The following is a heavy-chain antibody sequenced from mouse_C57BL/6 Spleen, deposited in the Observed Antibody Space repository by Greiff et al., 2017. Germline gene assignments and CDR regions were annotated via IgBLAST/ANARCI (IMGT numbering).Heavy chain of an antibody. J-gene: IGHJ4*01. V-gene: IGHV1-12*01. D-gene: IGHD2-3*01. CDR3: ARMNDGYHGDYAMDY. CDR2: IYPGNGDT. CDR1: GYTFTSYN. Sequence: QVQLQQSGAELVRPGASVKMSCKASGYTFTSYNMHWVKQTPRQGLEWIGAIYPGNGDTSYNQKFKGKATLTVDKSTSTAYMQLSSLTSEDSAVYFCARMNDGYHGDYAMDYWGQGTSVTVSS.